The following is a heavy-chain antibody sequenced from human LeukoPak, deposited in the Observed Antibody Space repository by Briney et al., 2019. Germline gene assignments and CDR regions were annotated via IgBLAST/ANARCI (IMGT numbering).Heavy chain of an antibody. Sequence: GGSLRLSCAASGFTFSSYAMSWVRQAPGKGPEWVSAISGSGGSTYYADSVKGRFTISRDNSKNTLYLQMNSLRAEDTAVYYCARDRGELWSTAQFDYWGQGTLVTVSS. V-gene: IGHV3-23*01. CDR2: ISGSGGST. J-gene: IGHJ4*02. D-gene: IGHD5-18*01. CDR3: ARDRGELWSTAQFDY. CDR1: GFTFSSYA.